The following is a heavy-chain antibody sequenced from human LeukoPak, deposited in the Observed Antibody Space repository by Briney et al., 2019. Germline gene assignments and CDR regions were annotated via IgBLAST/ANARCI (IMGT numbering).Heavy chain of an antibody. D-gene: IGHD6-19*01. Sequence: SETLSLTCSVSGDSITNNEYYWGWIRQPPGKGLEWIGNIYYSGVTYYNPSLDSRLTISVDTSKNQFSLRLSSVTAADTAVYYCSRLSAVAGSDYWGQGTLVTVSS. CDR2: IYYSGVT. J-gene: IGHJ4*02. CDR3: SRLSAVAGSDY. V-gene: IGHV4-39*01. CDR1: GDSITNNEYY.